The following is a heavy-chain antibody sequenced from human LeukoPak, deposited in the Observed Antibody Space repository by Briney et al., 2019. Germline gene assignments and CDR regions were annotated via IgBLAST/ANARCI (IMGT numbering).Heavy chain of an antibody. V-gene: IGHV4-61*08. D-gene: IGHD3-10*01. CDR2: IYYSGST. J-gene: IGHJ3*02. CDR3: ARESWRFGELFVDDAFDI. Sequence: SETLSLTCTVSGGSISSGGYYWSWIRQPPGKGLEWIGYIYYSGSTNYNPSLKSRVTISVDTSKNQFSLKLSSVTAADTAVYYCARESWRFGELFVDDAFDIWGQGTMVTVSS. CDR1: GGSISSGGYY.